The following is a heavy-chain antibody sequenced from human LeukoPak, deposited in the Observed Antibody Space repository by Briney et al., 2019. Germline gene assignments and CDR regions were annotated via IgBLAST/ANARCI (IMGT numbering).Heavy chain of an antibody. D-gene: IGHD6-19*01. CDR1: GFTFSSYS. Sequence: PGGSLRLSCAASGFTFSSYSMTWVRQASGKGLEWVSSISSSSSYIYYADSVKGRFTISRDNAKNSLYLQMNSLRAEDTAVYYCARVRRIGYSSGWYVDYWGQGTLVTVSS. J-gene: IGHJ4*02. CDR3: ARVRRIGYSSGWYVDY. CDR2: ISSSSSYI. V-gene: IGHV3-21*01.